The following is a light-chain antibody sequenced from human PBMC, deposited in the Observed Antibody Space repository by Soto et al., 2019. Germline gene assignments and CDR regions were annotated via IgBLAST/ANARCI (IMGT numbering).Light chain of an antibody. V-gene: IGLV2-14*03. Sequence: QSALTQPTSVSGSPGQSITISCTGTSSDIGAYNYVSWYKHHPGKAPKIIIYDVSTRPSGVSDRFSASKSGNTASLTISGLQADDEADYYCSSYTSSNTEVFGTGTKLTV. J-gene: IGLJ1*01. CDR1: SSDIGAYNY. CDR3: SSYTSSNTEV. CDR2: DVS.